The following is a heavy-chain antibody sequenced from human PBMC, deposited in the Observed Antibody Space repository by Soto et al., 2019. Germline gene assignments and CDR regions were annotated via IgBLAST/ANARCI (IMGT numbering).Heavy chain of an antibody. CDR2: IYHSGST. Sequence: QVQLQESGPRLVRPSETLSLTCAVSGGSISSTHSWSWVRQPPGKGLEWIAEIYHSGSTNYNPSLMSRATISVHKPKNQFSLKLNSVTAADTAVYFCARAVALPGLFYFDFWGQGTLVTVSS. V-gene: IGHV4-4*02. D-gene: IGHD2-21*01. CDR3: ARAVALPGLFYFDF. CDR1: GGSISSTHS. J-gene: IGHJ4*02.